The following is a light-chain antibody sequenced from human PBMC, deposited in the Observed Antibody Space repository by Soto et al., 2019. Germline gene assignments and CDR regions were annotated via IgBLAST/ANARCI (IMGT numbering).Light chain of an antibody. J-gene: IGKJ4*01. Sequence: DIRLTQSPSSLSASVGDRVTVTCRASQDISRYLAWYQQIPGQVPELLIYAASTLHSGVSSRFSGSGSGTHFTLTITSLQPEDVATYYCQKYDSAPLTFGGGTKVDIK. CDR1: QDISRY. V-gene: IGKV1-27*01. CDR3: QKYDSAPLT. CDR2: AAS.